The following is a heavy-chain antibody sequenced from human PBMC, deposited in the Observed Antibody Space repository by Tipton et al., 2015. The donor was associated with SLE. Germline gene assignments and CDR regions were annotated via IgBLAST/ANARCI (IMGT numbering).Heavy chain of an antibody. CDR3: ARDISIAGRPMMRFDP. CDR2: ISSSGSPI. D-gene: IGHD6-6*01. V-gene: IGHV3-48*01. J-gene: IGHJ5*02. CDR1: GFTFSIYS. Sequence: SLRLSCVASGFTFSIYSMNWVRHAPGKGLEWVSYISSSGSPIYYADSVKGRFTISRDNAKNSLYLQMNSLRAEDTAVYYCARDISIAGRPMMRFDPWGQGSLVTVSS.